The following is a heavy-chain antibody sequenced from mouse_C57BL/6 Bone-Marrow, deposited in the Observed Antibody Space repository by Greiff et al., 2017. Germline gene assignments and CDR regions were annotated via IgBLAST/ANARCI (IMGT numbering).Heavy chain of an antibody. Sequence: EVQLQQSGPVLVKPGASVKMSCKASGYTFTDYYMNWVKQSHGKSLEWIGVINPYNGGTSYNQKFKGKATLTVDKSSSTAYMELNSLTSEDSSVYYCVSYDYDFAYWGQGTLVTVSA. V-gene: IGHV1-19*01. D-gene: IGHD2-4*01. J-gene: IGHJ3*01. CDR1: GYTFTDYY. CDR2: INPYNGGT. CDR3: VSYDYDFAY.